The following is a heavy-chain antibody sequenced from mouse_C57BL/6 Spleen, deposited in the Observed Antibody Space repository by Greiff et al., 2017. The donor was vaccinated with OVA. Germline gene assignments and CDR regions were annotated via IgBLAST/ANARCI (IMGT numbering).Heavy chain of an antibody. Sequence: VKLVEPGAELVKPGASVKISCKASGYAFSSYWMNWVKQRPGKGLEWIGQIYPGDGDTNYNGKFKGKATLTADKSSSTAYMQLSSLTAEDSAVYFCARRDYYYGSSYGAMDYWGQGTSVTVSS. CDR3: ARRDYYYGSSYGAMDY. CDR1: GYAFSSYW. J-gene: IGHJ4*01. V-gene: IGHV1-80*01. D-gene: IGHD1-1*01. CDR2: IYPGDGDT.